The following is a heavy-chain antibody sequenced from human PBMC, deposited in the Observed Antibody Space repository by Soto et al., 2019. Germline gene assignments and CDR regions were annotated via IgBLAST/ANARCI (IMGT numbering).Heavy chain of an antibody. CDR3: ARGRYCLTGRCFPNWFDS. Sequence: SETLSLTCSVSGDSISNLDYFWAWIRQPPGQALEYIGYIYKSATTYYNPSFESRVAISVDTSKSQFSPNVTSVTAADTAVYFCARGRYCLTGRCFPNWFDSWGQGALVTVSS. V-gene: IGHV4-30-4*01. D-gene: IGHD7-27*01. CDR2: IYKSATT. CDR1: GDSISNLDYF. J-gene: IGHJ5*01.